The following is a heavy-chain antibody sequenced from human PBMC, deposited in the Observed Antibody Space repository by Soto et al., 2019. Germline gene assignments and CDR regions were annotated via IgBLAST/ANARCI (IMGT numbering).Heavy chain of an antibody. Sequence: PSETLSLTCTVSGGSISVYYWSWIRQSPGKGLEWIGYINYSGSTNYNPSLKSRVTISVDTSKNQFSLKLSSVTAADTAVYYCARGRGIAVAGTYFDYWGQGTLVTVSS. V-gene: IGHV4-59*12. CDR1: GGSISVYY. D-gene: IGHD6-19*01. J-gene: IGHJ4*02. CDR3: ARGRGIAVAGTYFDY. CDR2: INYSGST.